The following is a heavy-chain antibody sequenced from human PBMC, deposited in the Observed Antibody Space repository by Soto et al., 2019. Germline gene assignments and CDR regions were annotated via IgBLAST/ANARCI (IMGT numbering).Heavy chain of an antibody. Sequence: GGSLRLSCAASGFTFSSYAMSWVRQAPGKGLEWVSAISGSGGSTYYADSVKGRFTISRDNSKNTLYLQMNSLRAEDTAVYYCAKDRYYDFWSGYGTYNWFDPWGQGTLVTVSS. CDR1: GFTFSSYA. CDR3: AKDRYYDFWSGYGTYNWFDP. J-gene: IGHJ5*02. CDR2: ISGSGGST. D-gene: IGHD3-3*01. V-gene: IGHV3-23*01.